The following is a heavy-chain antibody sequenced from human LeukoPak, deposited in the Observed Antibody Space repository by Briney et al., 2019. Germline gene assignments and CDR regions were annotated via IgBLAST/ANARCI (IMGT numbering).Heavy chain of an antibody. CDR2: INHSGSA. CDR1: GGSFSGYY. CDR3: ARGRGIYYDSSGPLSTFDY. Sequence: PSETLSLTCAVYGGSFSGYYWSWIRQPPGKGLEWIGEINHSGSANYNPSLKSRVTTSVDTSKNQFSLKLTSVPAADTAVYYCARGRGIYYDSSGPLSTFDYWGQGTLVTVSS. D-gene: IGHD3-22*01. J-gene: IGHJ4*02. V-gene: IGHV4-34*01.